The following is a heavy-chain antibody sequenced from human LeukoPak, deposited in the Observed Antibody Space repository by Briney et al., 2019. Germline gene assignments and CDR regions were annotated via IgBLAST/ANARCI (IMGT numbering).Heavy chain of an antibody. V-gene: IGHV3-21*01. J-gene: IGHJ4*02. CDR3: ARAPEVGATHYFDY. Sequence: GGSLRLSCAASGFTFGSYSMNWVRQAPGKGLEWVSSISSSSSYIYYADSVKGRFTISRDNARNSLYLQMDSLRAEDTAVYYCARAPEVGATHYFDYWGQGTLVTVSS. CDR1: GFTFGSYS. CDR2: ISSSSSYI. D-gene: IGHD1-26*01.